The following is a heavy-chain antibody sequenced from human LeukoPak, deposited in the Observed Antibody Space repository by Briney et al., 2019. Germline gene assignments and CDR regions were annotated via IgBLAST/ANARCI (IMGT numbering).Heavy chain of an antibody. CDR3: AKSGQGDYAPYYFDY. CDR1: GFTFSSYG. CDR2: ISYDGSNK. J-gene: IGHJ4*02. D-gene: IGHD4/OR15-4a*01. Sequence: GGSLRLSCAASGFTFSSYGMHWVRQAPGKGLEWVAVISYDGSNKYYADSVKGRFTISRDNSKNTLYLQMNSLRAEDTAVYYCAKSGQGDYAPYYFDYWGQGTLVTVSS. V-gene: IGHV3-30*18.